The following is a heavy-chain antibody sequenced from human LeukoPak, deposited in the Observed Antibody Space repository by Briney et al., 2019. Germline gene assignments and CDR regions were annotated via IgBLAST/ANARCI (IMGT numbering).Heavy chain of an antibody. V-gene: IGHV3-30*02. D-gene: IGHD6-6*01. CDR3: AKDWGYSSSSGRYYYYYYYMDV. Sequence: PGGSLRLSCAASGFTFSSYGMHWVRQAPGKGLERVAFIRYDGSNKYYADSVKGRFTISRDNSKNTLYLQMNSLRAEDTAVYYCAKDWGYSSSSGRYYYYYYYMDVWGKGTTVTVSS. CDR2: IRYDGSNK. J-gene: IGHJ6*03. CDR1: GFTFSSYG.